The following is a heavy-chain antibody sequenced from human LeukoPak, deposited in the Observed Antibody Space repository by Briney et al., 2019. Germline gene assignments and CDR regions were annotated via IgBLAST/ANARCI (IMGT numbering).Heavy chain of an antibody. J-gene: IGHJ4*02. CDR2: IFPIFGTA. CDR1: GGTFSSYA. D-gene: IGHD3-22*01. Sequence: ASVKVSCKASGGTFSSYAISWVRQAPGQGLEWMGGIFPIFGTANYAQKSQGRVTITADESTSTAYMELSSLRSEDTAVYYCARRGTYDSSGYYQRFYYFDYWGQGTLVTVSS. CDR3: ARRGTYDSSGYYQRFYYFDY. V-gene: IGHV1-69*13.